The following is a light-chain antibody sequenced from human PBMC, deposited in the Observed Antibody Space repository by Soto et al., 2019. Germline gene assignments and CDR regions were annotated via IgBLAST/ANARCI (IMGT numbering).Light chain of an antibody. Sequence: EIVMTQSPATLSVSPGERATLSCRASQSVSSNLAWYQQKPGQAPRLLIYGASTRATGIPARFSGSGSGTELTLTIISLQSEDFAVYYCQQYNNWPPWTFGQGTKEEIK. CDR1: QSVSSN. CDR3: QQYNNWPPWT. V-gene: IGKV3-15*01. J-gene: IGKJ1*01. CDR2: GAS.